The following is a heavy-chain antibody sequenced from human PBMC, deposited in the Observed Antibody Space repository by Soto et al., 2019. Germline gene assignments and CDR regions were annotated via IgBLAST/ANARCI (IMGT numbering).Heavy chain of an antibody. D-gene: IGHD3-3*01. CDR2: IYHSGST. CDR3: ARLPFKIFRVVINYYGMDV. V-gene: IGHV4-30-4*01. J-gene: IGHJ6*02. Sequence: PSETLSLTCTVSGDSIRSDAHYWTWIRQPPGKGLEWIGYIYHSGSTYHNPSLKSRVSISVDTSKNQFSLKVTSVTAADTAVYYRARLPFKIFRVVINYYGMDVWGQGTTVTVSS. CDR1: GDSIRSDAHY.